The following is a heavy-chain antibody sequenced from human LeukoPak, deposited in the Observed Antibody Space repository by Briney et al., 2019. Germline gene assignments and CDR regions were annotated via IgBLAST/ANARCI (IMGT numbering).Heavy chain of an antibody. J-gene: IGHJ4*02. CDR2: ISAYNGNT. D-gene: IGHD2-15*01. V-gene: IGHV1-18*01. CDR1: GYTFTSYG. Sequence: ASVKVSCKASGYTFTSYGISWVRQAPGQGLEWMGWISAYNGNTNYAQKLQGRVTMTTDTSTSTAYMELRSLRSDDTAVYYCARDKDCSGGSCYSRYFDYWGQGTLVTVSS. CDR3: ARDKDCSGGSCYSRYFDY.